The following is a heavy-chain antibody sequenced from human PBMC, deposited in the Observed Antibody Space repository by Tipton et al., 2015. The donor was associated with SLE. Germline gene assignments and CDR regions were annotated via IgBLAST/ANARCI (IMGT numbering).Heavy chain of an antibody. CDR3: ARGRGDYSSSWYYFYYYMDV. J-gene: IGHJ6*03. D-gene: IGHD6-13*01. Sequence: TLSRTCTMSGASINSHDYYWNWVRQPAGMGLEWIGRNYAGGFTYYNPSLGRRVTISVDTSKNQFSLKLRSVTAADTAVYYCARGRGDYSSSWYYFYYYMDVWGKGTTVTVSS. CDR2: NYAGGFT. CDR1: GASINSHDYY. V-gene: IGHV4-61*02.